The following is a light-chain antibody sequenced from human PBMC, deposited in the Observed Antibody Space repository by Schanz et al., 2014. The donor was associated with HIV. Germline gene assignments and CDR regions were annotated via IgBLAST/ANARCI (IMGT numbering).Light chain of an antibody. CDR2: DVS. CDR1: SSDVGGYNY. J-gene: IGLJ3*02. V-gene: IGLV2-14*03. Sequence: QSALTQPASVSGSPGQSITISCTGTSSDVGGYNYVSWYKQHPGKAPKLMIYDVSDRPSGVSNRFSGSKSDNTASLTISGLQAEDEADYYCHSHTDSGTLMFGGGTKLTVL. CDR3: HSHTDSGTLM.